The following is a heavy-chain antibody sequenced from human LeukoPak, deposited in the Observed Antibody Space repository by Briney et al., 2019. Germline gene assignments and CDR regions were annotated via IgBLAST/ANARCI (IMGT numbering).Heavy chain of an antibody. CDR1: GFTFRSYG. CDR2: IYSGGST. CDR3: ARAGPVCYYYYYMDV. J-gene: IGHJ6*03. Sequence: GGTLRLSCAASGFTFRSYGMSWVRQAPGKGLEWVSVIYSGGSTYYADSVKGRFTISRDNSKNTLYLQMNSLRAEDTAVYYCARAGPVCYYYYYMDVWGKGTTVTISS. V-gene: IGHV3-66*01.